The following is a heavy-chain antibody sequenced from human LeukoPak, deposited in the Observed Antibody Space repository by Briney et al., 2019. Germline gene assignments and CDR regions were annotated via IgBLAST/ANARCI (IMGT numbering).Heavy chain of an antibody. J-gene: IGHJ6*02. D-gene: IGHD3-10*01. Sequence: PGGSLRLSCAASGFTFSSYWMNWARQAPGKGLEWVSYISSSSSTIYYADSVKGRFTISRDNAKNSLYLQMNSLRDEDTAVYYCARVGPLWFGELFTPLPYYYYYGMDVWGQGTTVTVSS. V-gene: IGHV3-48*02. CDR1: GFTFSSYW. CDR2: ISSSSSTI. CDR3: ARVGPLWFGELFTPLPYYYYYGMDV.